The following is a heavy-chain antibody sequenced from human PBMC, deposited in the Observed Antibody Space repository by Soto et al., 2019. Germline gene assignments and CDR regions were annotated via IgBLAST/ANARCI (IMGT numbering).Heavy chain of an antibody. J-gene: IGHJ4*02. V-gene: IGHV2-5*01. CDR1: DFSLTTTGVG. CDR3: AHTTSRYSSGWYSFFDY. D-gene: IGHD6-19*01. Sequence: QITLKESGPTLVKPTQTLTLTCPFSDFSLTTTGVGVGWIRQPPGKALEWLALIYLNDDKHYSPSLRSMLTITTDTSKDQVVLTMTNMDPVDTATYYCAHTTSRYSSGWYSFFDYWVKGTLGTVSS. CDR2: IYLNDDK.